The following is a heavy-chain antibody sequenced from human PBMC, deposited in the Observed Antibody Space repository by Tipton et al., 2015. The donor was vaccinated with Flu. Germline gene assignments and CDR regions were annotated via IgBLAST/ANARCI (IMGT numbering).Heavy chain of an antibody. D-gene: IGHD2-2*01. V-gene: IGHV4-59*08. CDR2: VYYSGST. CDR3: ARQGMPGLDV. CDR1: GGSISSDY. J-gene: IGHJ6*02. Sequence: GLVKPSETLSITCTVSGGSISSDYWSWIRQPPGRGLEWIGYVYYSGSTNYNPSLKSRVTISLDTSKNQFSLRLSSVTAADTALYYCARQGMPGLDVWGQGTTVTVSS.